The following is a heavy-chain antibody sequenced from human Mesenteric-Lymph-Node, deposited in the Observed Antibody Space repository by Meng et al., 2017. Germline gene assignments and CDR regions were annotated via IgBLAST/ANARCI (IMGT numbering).Heavy chain of an antibody. CDR1: GFTFSSYG. Sequence: QVQWVESGGGVVQPGRSLRLSCAASGFTFSSYGMHWVRQAPGKGLEWVAVIWYDGSNKYYADSVKGRFTISRDNSKNTLYLQMNSLRAEDTAVYYCEREDKRWELLGIFDYWGQGTLVTVSS. V-gene: IGHV3-33*01. CDR2: IWYDGSNK. CDR3: EREDKRWELLGIFDY. J-gene: IGHJ4*02. D-gene: IGHD1-26*01.